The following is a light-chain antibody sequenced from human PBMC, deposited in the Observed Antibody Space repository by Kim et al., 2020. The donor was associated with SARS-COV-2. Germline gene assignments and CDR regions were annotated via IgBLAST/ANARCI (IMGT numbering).Light chain of an antibody. CDR3: QAWDSSSAVV. V-gene: IGLV3-1*01. Sequence: SYELTQPPSVSVSPGQTARIACSGDRLGDKYACWYQQKPGQSPVLVIYQDNKRPSGIPERFSGSNSGDTATLTITGTQAMDEADYYCQAWDSSSAVVFGGGTQLTVL. J-gene: IGLJ2*01. CDR2: QDN. CDR1: RLGDKY.